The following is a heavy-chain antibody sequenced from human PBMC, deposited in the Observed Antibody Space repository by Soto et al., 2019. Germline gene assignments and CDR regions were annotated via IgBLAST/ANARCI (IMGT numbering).Heavy chain of an antibody. CDR2: IFYSGSP. D-gene: IGHD3-10*01. CDR3: ARLSIRSNWFDP. J-gene: IGHJ5*02. CDR1: GGSISSSNYY. V-gene: IGHV4-39*01. Sequence: PSETLSLTCAVSGGSISSSNYYWGWIRQPPGKGLEWIGSIFYSGSPYYNPSLKSRVTISVDTSKNQFSLKLSSVTAADTAVYYCARLSIRSNWFDPWGQGTLVTVSS.